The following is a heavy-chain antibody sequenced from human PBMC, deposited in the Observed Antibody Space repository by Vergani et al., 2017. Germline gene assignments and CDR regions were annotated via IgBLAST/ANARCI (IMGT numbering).Heavy chain of an antibody. CDR3: ARTGLRPGSYYEYYYGMDV. J-gene: IGHJ6*02. V-gene: IGHV4-61*10. Sequence: QVQLQESGPGLVKPSETLSLTCTVSGGSVSSGSYYWSWIRQPAGKGLEWIGYIYYSGSTYYNPSLKSLVTISVDTSKNQFSLKLSSVTAADTAVYYCARTGLRPGSYYEYYYGMDVWGQGTTVTVSS. CDR2: IYYSGST. D-gene: IGHD3-10*01. CDR1: GGSVSSGSYY.